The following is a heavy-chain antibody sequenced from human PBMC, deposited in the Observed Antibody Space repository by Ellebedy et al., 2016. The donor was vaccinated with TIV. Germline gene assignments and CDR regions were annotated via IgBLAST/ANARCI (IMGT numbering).Heavy chain of an antibody. CDR3: AGGDTRLPTGTFFDY. CDR2: IYYTGST. J-gene: IGHJ4*01. Sequence: SETLSLTCTVSGGSISSYYWSWIRQPPGKGLEWIGHIYYTGSTNYNPSLKSRVTMSVDRSRNQFSLKLYSVLAADTAVYYCAGGDTRLPTGTFFDYWGHGTLVTVSP. D-gene: IGHD5-18*01. V-gene: IGHV4-59*01. CDR1: GGSISSYY.